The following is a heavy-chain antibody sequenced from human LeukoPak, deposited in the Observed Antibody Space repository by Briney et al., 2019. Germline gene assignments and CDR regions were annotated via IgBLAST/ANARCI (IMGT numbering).Heavy chain of an antibody. CDR3: ARDRTVVVVVAATQAHWSDP. Sequence: SETLSLTCTVSGDSISSSSYYWGWIRQPPGKGLEWIGSFSYSGSTYYNPSLKSRVTISVDTSKNQFSLKLSSVTAADTAVYYCARDRTVVVVVAATQAHWSDPWGQGTLVTVSS. D-gene: IGHD2-15*01. CDR2: FSYSGST. CDR1: GDSISSSSYY. V-gene: IGHV4-39*07. J-gene: IGHJ5*02.